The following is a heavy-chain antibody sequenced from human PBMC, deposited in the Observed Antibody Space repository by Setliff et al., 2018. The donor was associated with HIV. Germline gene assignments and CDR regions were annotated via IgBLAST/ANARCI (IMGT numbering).Heavy chain of an antibody. J-gene: IGHJ6*03. Sequence: PSETLSLTCTVSGGSISSGGYYWSWIRQHPGKGLEWIGYIYYSGSTYYNPSLKSRVTISVDTSKNQFSLKLSSVTAADTAVYYCARVALGDYYNMDVWGRGTTVTVSS. V-gene: IGHV4-31*03. CDR1: GGSISSGGYY. CDR2: IYYSGST. CDR3: ARVALGDYYNMDV.